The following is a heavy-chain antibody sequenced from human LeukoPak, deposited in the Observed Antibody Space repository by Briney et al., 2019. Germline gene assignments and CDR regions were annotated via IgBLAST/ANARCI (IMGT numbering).Heavy chain of an antibody. J-gene: IGHJ4*02. V-gene: IGHV3-23*01. CDR1: GFTFSSYA. Sequence: GGSLRLSCAASGFTFSSYAMGWVRQVPGKGLEWVSAITGSGGSTYYADSVKGRFTISRDNSKNTLYLQMNSLRAEDTAGYYCAKDFDRTVEGAYWGQGTLVTVSS. D-gene: IGHD4-17*01. CDR2: ITGSGGST. CDR3: AKDFDRTVEGAY.